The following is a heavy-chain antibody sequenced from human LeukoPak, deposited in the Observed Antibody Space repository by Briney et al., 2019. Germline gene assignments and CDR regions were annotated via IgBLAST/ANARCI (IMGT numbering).Heavy chain of an antibody. CDR1: GFTVSSNY. CDR3: ARDSVAGNDY. V-gene: IGHV3-7*01. J-gene: IGHJ4*02. D-gene: IGHD6-19*01. Sequence: GGSLRLSCAASGFTVSSNYMSWVRQAPGKGLEWVANIKQDGSEKYYVDSVKGRFTISRDNAKNSLYLQMNSLRAEDTAVYYCARDSVAGNDYWGQGTLVTVSS. CDR2: IKQDGSEK.